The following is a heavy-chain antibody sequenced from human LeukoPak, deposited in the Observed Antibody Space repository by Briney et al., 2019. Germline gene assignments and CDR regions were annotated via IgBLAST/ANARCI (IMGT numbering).Heavy chain of an antibody. D-gene: IGHD6-6*01. J-gene: IGHJ4*02. Sequence: SETLSLTCTVSGGSISSSSYYWGWIRQPPGKGLEWIGSIYYSGSTYYNPSLKSRVTISVDTSKNQFSLKLSSVTAADTAVYYCARERVSSSSFDYWGQGTLVTVSA. CDR3: ARERVSSSSFDY. CDR2: IYYSGST. V-gene: IGHV4-39*07. CDR1: GGSISSSSYY.